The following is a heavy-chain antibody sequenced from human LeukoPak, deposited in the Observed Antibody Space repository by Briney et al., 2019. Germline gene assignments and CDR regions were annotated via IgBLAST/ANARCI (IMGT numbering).Heavy chain of an antibody. Sequence: SETLSLTCTVSGGSISSYYWSWIRQPPGKGLEWIGYIYYSGSTNYNPSLKSRVTISLDTSKSQFSLKLTSVTAADTAVYYCARAPIPYDRSRTDYRFDPWGQGTLVTVAS. D-gene: IGHD3-16*01. J-gene: IGHJ5*02. CDR1: GGSISSYY. V-gene: IGHV4-59*01. CDR3: ARAPIPYDRSRTDYRFDP. CDR2: IYYSGST.